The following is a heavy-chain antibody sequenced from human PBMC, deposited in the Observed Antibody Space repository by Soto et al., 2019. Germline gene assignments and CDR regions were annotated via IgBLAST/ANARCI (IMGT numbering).Heavy chain of an antibody. D-gene: IGHD2-2*01. CDR1: GFTFSDYY. CDR3: ARDRPDIVVGGDAFDI. CDR2: ISSSGSTI. J-gene: IGHJ3*02. V-gene: IGHV3-11*01. Sequence: QVQLVESGGGLVKPGGSLRLSCAASGFTFSDYYMSWIRQAPGKGLEWVSYISSSGSTIYYSDSVKGRFTISRDNAKNSLYLQMNSVRAEDTAVYYSARDRPDIVVGGDAFDIWGQGTMVTVSS.